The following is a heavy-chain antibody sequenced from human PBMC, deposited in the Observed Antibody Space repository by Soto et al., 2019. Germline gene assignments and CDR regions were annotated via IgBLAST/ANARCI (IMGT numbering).Heavy chain of an antibody. J-gene: IGHJ4*02. CDR1: GFTFSSYA. V-gene: IGHV3-23*01. CDR3: AKDMLGYCSSTSCPDY. Sequence: GGSLRLSCAASGFTFSSYAMSWVRQAPGKGLEWVSAISGSGGSTYYADSVKGRFTIPRDNSKNTLYLQMNSLRAEDTAVYYCAKDMLGYCSSTSCPDYWGQGTLVTVSS. CDR2: ISGSGGST. D-gene: IGHD2-2*01.